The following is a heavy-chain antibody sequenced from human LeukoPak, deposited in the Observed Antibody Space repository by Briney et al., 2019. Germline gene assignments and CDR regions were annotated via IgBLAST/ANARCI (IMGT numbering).Heavy chain of an antibody. CDR2: ISTNNGNI. CDR1: GYTFTSYD. CDR3: ARGQRNHYYPYFEY. D-gene: IGHD1-14*01. V-gene: IGHV1-18*01. J-gene: IGHJ4*02. Sequence: ASVKVSCKASGYTFTSYDISWVRQAPGQGLEWMGWISTNNGNIKYAQKLQGRVTMTTDTFTSTAYMELRSLRSDDTAVYYCARGQRNHYYPYFEYWGQGTLVTVSS.